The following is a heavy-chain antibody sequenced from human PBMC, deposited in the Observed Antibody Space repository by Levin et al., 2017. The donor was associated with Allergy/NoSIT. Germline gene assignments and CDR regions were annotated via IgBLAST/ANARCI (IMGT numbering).Heavy chain of an antibody. J-gene: IGHJ3*02. CDR1: GYSFTSYW. Sequence: HGESLKISCKGSGYSFTSYWIGWVRQMPGKGLEWMGNIYPGDSDTRYSPSFQGQVTISADKSISTAYLQWSSLTASDTAMYYCARQRGGSSGWYEVAFDIWGQGTMVTVSS. V-gene: IGHV5-51*01. CDR3: ARQRGGSSGWYEVAFDI. D-gene: IGHD6-19*01. CDR2: IYPGDSDT.